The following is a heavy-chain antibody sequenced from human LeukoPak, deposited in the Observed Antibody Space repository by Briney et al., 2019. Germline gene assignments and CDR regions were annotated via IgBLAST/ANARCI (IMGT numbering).Heavy chain of an antibody. D-gene: IGHD2-15*01. J-gene: IGHJ5*02. CDR2: ST. V-gene: IGHV3-23*01. CDR3: AKLRYCTGGTCYSGWFDP. Sequence: STYYADSVKGRFTISRDNSKNTLYLQMNSLRAEDTAVYFCAKLRYCTGGTCYSGWFDPWGQGTLVTVSS.